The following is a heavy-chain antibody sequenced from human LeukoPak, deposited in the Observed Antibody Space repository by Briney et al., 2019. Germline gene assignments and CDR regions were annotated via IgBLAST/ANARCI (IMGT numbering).Heavy chain of an antibody. CDR3: ARDFDYYDSSGYYAYFQH. CDR2: IIPIFGTA. CDR1: GGTFSSYA. J-gene: IGHJ1*01. Sequence: GASVKVSCKASGGTFSSYAISWVRQAPGQGLEWMGGIIPIFGTANYAQKFQGRVTITADESTSTAYMELSSLRAEDTAVYYCARDFDYYDSSGYYAYFQHWGQGTLVTVSS. V-gene: IGHV1-69*13. D-gene: IGHD3-22*01.